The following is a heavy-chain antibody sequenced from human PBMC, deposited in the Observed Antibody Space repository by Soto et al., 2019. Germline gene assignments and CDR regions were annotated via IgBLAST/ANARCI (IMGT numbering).Heavy chain of an antibody. Sequence: ASVKVSCKASGYTFTSYGISWVRQAPGQGLEWMGWISAYNGNTNYAQKLQGRVTMTTDTSTSTAYMELRSLRSDDTAVYYCAREYYDFWSGYYRDLDYYYYYMDVWGKGTTVTVCS. CDR2: ISAYNGNT. CDR1: GYTFTSYG. CDR3: AREYYDFWSGYYRDLDYYYYYMDV. J-gene: IGHJ6*03. V-gene: IGHV1-18*01. D-gene: IGHD3-3*01.